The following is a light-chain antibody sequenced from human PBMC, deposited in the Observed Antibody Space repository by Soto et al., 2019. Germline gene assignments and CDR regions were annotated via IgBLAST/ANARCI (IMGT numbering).Light chain of an antibody. J-gene: IGLJ7*01. CDR1: SSDVGSHNL. V-gene: IGLV2-23*02. Sequence: QSVLTQPASVSGSPGQSITISCTGTSSDVGSHNLASWYQQHPGQAPKLMIYEVTKRPLGVSTRFSASKSGNTASLTISGLQAEDEADYYCCSYGGSRAVFGGGTQLTVL. CDR3: CSYGGSRAV. CDR2: EVT.